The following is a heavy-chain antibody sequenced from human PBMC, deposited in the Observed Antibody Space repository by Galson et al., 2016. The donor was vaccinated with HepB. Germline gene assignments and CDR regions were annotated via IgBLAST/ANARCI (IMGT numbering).Heavy chain of an antibody. CDR2: ISATGGSA. CDR3: AKWSDAAATY. V-gene: IGHV3-23*01. Sequence: FPRLPCPVSGFTFKSYAQNWFRQAPGKGLECVSAISATGGSAYYADSVKGRFTISRDNSKNTLYLQMSSLTVEDTAVYYCAKWSDAAATYLGQGALVTVSS. CDR1: GFTFKSYA. D-gene: IGHD6-13*01. J-gene: IGHJ4*02.